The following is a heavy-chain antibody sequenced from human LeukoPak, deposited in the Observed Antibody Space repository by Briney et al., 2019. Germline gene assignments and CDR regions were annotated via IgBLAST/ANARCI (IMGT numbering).Heavy chain of an antibody. CDR1: GFTFSSYA. D-gene: IGHD2-2*01. CDR2: ISSNGGST. J-gene: IGHJ5*02. Sequence: GGSLRLSCSASGFTFSSYAMHWVRQAPGKGLEYVSAISSNGGSTYYADSVKGRFTISRDNSKNTLYLQMSSLRPEETPGYSCVKGVVVPPATGFDPWGQETRVTVSS. CDR3: VKGVVVPPATGFDP. V-gene: IGHV3-64D*06.